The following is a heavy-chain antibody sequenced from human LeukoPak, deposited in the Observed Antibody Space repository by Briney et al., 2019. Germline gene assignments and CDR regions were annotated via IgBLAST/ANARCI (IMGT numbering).Heavy chain of an antibody. CDR1: GFTFSSYA. CDR3: AKEYYYDSSGYYTDY. Sequence: GGSLRLSCAASGFTFSSYAMSWVRQAPGKGLEWVSAISGSGGSTYYADSVKGRFTISRDNSKDTLYLQMNSLRAEDTAVYYCAKEYYYDSSGYYTDYWGQGTLVTVSS. J-gene: IGHJ4*02. D-gene: IGHD3-22*01. V-gene: IGHV3-23*01. CDR2: ISGSGGST.